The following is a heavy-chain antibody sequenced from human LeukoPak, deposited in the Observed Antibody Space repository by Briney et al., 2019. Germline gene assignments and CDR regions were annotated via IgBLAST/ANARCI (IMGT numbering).Heavy chain of an antibody. Sequence: SGPTLVNPTQTLTLTCTFSGFSLSTSGVGVGWIRQPPVKALEWLALIYWNDDKRYSTSLKSRLTITKDSSKNQVVLKMTNMDPVDTATYYCAHTGPGYYTADSWGQGTLVTVSS. CDR2: IYWNDDK. D-gene: IGHD3/OR15-3a*01. CDR3: AHTGPGYYTADS. V-gene: IGHV2-5*01. J-gene: IGHJ4*02. CDR1: GFSLSTSGVG.